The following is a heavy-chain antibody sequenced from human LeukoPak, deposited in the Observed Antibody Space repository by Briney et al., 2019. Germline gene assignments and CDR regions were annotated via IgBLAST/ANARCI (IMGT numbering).Heavy chain of an antibody. CDR3: ARDLSVTAKFDY. CDR1: GYSISSGSY. J-gene: IGHJ4*02. Sequence: SETLSLTCAVSGYSISSGSYWGWIRQPPGKGQEWIGSIFHSGTTYHNPSLKSRVTISVDTSKNQVSLKLSSVTAADTAVYYCARDLSVTAKFDYWGQGTLVTVSS. D-gene: IGHD5-18*01. V-gene: IGHV4-38-2*02. CDR2: IFHSGTT.